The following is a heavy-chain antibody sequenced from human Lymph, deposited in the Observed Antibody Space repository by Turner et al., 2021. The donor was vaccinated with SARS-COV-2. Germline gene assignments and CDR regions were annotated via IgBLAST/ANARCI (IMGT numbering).Heavy chain of an antibody. CDR3: AKEGLAGRRLQFVPYFAY. D-gene: IGHD5-12*01. Sequence: EVQLVESGGGVVQPGGSLSLSCAASGFTFDDYAMHWVRQAPGKGLEWVSLISGDGSRTYYADSVKGRFTISRDDSKNSLYLQINSLRTEDTALYYCAKEGLAGRRLQFVPYFAYWGQGTLVSVSS. CDR1: GFTFDDYA. V-gene: IGHV3-43*02. J-gene: IGHJ4*02. CDR2: ISGDGSRT.